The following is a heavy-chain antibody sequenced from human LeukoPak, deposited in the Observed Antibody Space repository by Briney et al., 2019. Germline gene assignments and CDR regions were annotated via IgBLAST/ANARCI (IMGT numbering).Heavy chain of an antibody. CDR1: GYTFTSYG. V-gene: IGHV1-2*02. J-gene: IGHJ4*02. Sequence: ASVKVSCKASGYTFTSYGISWVRQAPGQGLEWMGWIIPNSGATKYAQKFQGRVTMTRDTSISTAYMELSRLRSDDTAMYYCTRDAIVGATRGDYWGQGTLVTVSS. CDR2: IIPNSGAT. CDR3: TRDAIVGATRGDY. D-gene: IGHD1-26*01.